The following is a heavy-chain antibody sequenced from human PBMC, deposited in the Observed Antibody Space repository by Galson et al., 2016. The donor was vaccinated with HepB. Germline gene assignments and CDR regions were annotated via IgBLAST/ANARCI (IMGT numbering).Heavy chain of an antibody. D-gene: IGHD3-10*01. J-gene: IGHJ6*02. CDR1: GLTVSNNY. Sequence: SLRLSCAASGLTVSNNYMNWVRQAPGKGLEWVSTIYSAGDTYYADSVKGRFLISRDNSKNTLYLQMNSLKAEDTAVYYCAREGDSGTSHHYYYGMDVWGQGTTVTVSS. CDR3: AREGDSGTSHHYYYGMDV. V-gene: IGHV3-53*01. CDR2: IYSAGDT.